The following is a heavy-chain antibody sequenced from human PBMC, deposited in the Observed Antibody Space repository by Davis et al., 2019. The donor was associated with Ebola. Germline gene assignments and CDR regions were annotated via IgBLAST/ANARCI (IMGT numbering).Heavy chain of an antibody. J-gene: IGHJ6*02. Sequence: ASVKVSCKASGYTFTSYGISWVRQAPGQGLEWMGWINPNSGGTNYAQKLQGRVTMTTDTSTSTAYMELRSLRSDDTAVYYCARELWFGHSYYYYYGMDVWGQGTTVTVSS. CDR2: INPNSGGT. V-gene: IGHV1-18*01. CDR3: ARELWFGHSYYYYYGMDV. CDR1: GYTFTSYG. D-gene: IGHD3-10*01.